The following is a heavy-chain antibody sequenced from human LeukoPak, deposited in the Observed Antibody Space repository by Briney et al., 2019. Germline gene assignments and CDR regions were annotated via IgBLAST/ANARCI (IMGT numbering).Heavy chain of an antibody. D-gene: IGHD1-26*01. CDR3: ARDGKFDC. Sequence: GGSLRLSWVASGFNSSAYPLHWVRQAPGKGLEWGAVISFDARKTYYADSVKGRLTISRDNSKNTLYLQMNSLKPEDTGVYYCARDGKFDCWGQGTLVTVSS. CDR1: GFNSSAYP. CDR2: ISFDARKT. J-gene: IGHJ4*02. V-gene: IGHV3-30*04.